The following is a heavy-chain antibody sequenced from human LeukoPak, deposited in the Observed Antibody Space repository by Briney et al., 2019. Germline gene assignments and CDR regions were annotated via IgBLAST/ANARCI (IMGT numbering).Heavy chain of an antibody. CDR2: ISGSGGST. V-gene: IGHV3-23*01. J-gene: IGHJ4*02. Sequence: GGSLRLSCAASGFTFSSYAMSWVRQAPGKGLEWVSAISGSGGSTYYADSVKGRFTISRDNSKNTLYLQMNSLRAEDTAVYYCARAVTEQQLVDYWGQGTLVTVSS. CDR1: GFTFSSYA. D-gene: IGHD6-13*01. CDR3: ARAVTEQQLVDY.